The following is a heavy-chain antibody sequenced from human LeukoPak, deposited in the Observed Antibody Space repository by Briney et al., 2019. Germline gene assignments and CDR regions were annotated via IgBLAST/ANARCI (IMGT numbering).Heavy chain of an antibody. D-gene: IGHD3-16*01. V-gene: IGHV3-74*01. CDR3: ARMGHVGYGMDV. CDR2: INSDGSST. Sequence: GGSLRLSCAASGFTFSSYWMHWVRQAPGKGLVWVSRINSDGSSTSYADSVKGRFTISRDNAKNTLYLQMNSLGAEDTAVYYCARMGHVGYGMDVWGQGTTVTVSS. J-gene: IGHJ6*02. CDR1: GFTFSSYW.